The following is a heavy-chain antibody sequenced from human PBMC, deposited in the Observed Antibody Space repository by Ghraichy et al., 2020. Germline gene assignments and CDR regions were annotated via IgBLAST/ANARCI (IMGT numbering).Heavy chain of an antibody. CDR3: ARDLGSGWYFDY. D-gene: IGHD6-19*01. CDR1: GFIFSGYW. J-gene: IGHJ4*02. Sequence: GALRLSCAASGFIFSGYWMSWVRQAPGKGLEWVANIKKDGSEKYYVDSVKGRFTIPRDNAKNSLYLQMNSLRAEDTAVYYCARDLGSGWYFDYWGQGTLVTVSS. V-gene: IGHV3-7*01. CDR2: IKKDGSEK.